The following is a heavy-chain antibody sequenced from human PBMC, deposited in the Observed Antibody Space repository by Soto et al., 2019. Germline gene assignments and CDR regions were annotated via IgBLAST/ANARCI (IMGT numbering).Heavy chain of an antibody. V-gene: IGHV5-51*01. CDR1: GYTFTSYW. CDR3: ARNDKHWNYCDY. Sequence: GESLKISCKGFGYTFTSYWIGWVRQMPGKGLEWMGIIYPADSDTRYSPSFQGQVTISADKSISTAYLQWSSLKASDTAMYYCARNDKHWNYCDYWGQGTLVTVSS. D-gene: IGHD1-1*01. CDR2: IYPADSDT. J-gene: IGHJ4*02.